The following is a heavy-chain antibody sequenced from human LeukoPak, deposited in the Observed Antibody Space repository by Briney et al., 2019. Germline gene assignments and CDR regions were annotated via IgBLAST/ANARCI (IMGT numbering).Heavy chain of an antibody. CDR2: ISYDGSNK. CDR1: GFTFSSYA. D-gene: IGHD3-10*01. CDR3: ARDTMVRGVQIDY. V-gene: IGHV3-30-3*01. J-gene: IGHJ4*02. Sequence: AGGSLRLSCAASGFTFSSYAMHWVRQAPGKGLEWVAVISYDGSNKYYADSVKGRFTISRDNSKNTLYLQMNSLRAEDTAVYYCARDTMVRGVQIDYWGQGTLVTVSS.